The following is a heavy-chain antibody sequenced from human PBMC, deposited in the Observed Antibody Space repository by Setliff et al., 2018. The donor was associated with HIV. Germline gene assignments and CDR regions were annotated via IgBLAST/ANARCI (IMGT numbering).Heavy chain of an antibody. D-gene: IGHD3-16*01. Sequence: ASVKVSCKAFHYTFTNYGVTWVRQAPGQGLEWMGWINANDGTTSYAQKFQGRVTMTRDTSTSTAYMELRSLTSDDTAVYYCARKHATLPFDYWGQGTQVTVSS. V-gene: IGHV1-18*01. CDR1: HYTFTNYG. CDR2: INANDGTT. CDR3: ARKHATLPFDY. J-gene: IGHJ4*01.